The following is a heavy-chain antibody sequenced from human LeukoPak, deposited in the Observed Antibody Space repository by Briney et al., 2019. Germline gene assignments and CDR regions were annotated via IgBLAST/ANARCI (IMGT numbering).Heavy chain of an antibody. CDR1: GGSISSDY. D-gene: IGHD3-10*01. Sequence: PSETLSLTCTVSGGSISSDYWSWIRQSPGKGLEWIGYIHYSESTKYNPSPKSRVTMSIDTSKNQFSLKVSSVSATDTALYYCASASSGSDYGGFFDYWGQGVLVTVSS. J-gene: IGHJ4*02. CDR2: IHYSEST. CDR3: ASASSGSDYGGFFDY. V-gene: IGHV4-59*08.